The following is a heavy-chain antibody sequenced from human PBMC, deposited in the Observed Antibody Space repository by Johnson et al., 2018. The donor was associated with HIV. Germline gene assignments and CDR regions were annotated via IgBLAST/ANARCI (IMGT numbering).Heavy chain of an antibody. CDR1: GFTFDYHD. CDR2: INWHGGNT. J-gene: IGHJ3*02. D-gene: IGHD3-22*01. CDR3: ASWDYYDSRGYSGRAFDI. V-gene: IGHV3-20*04. Sequence: VQLVESGGGLVQPGGSLRLSCAASGFTFDYHDMTWVRQVPGKGLEWVSGINWHGGNTGYADSVKGRFTISRDHAKNSLYMQMSSLRAEDTALYYCASWDYYDSRGYSGRAFDIWGQGTMVTVSS.